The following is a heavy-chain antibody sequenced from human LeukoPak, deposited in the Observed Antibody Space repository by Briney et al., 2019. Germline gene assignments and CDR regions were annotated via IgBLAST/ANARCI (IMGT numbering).Heavy chain of an antibody. CDR2: INHSGST. Sequence: PSETLSLTCTVSGGSISSYYWSWIRQPPGKGLEWIGEINHSGSTNYNPSLKSRVTISVDTSKNQFSLKLSSVTAADTAVYYCARETVVVPATSSRYYYYYYMDVWGKGTTVTVSS. V-gene: IGHV4-34*01. CDR1: GGSISSYY. CDR3: ARETVVVPATSSRYYYYYYMDV. D-gene: IGHD2-2*01. J-gene: IGHJ6*03.